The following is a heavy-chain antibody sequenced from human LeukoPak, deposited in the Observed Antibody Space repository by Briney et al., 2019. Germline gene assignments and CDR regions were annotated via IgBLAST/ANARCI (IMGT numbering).Heavy chain of an antibody. CDR3: AKGGTYYFDSSDY. CDR1: GFTFSSYA. Sequence: GGSLRLSCAASGFTFSSYAMSWVRQAPGKGLEWVSAISVSGGSTYYADSVKGRFTISRDNSKNTLYLQMNTLRAEDTAIYYCAKGGTYYFDSSDYWGQGTLVTVSS. D-gene: IGHD3-22*01. CDR2: ISVSGGST. V-gene: IGHV3-23*01. J-gene: IGHJ4*02.